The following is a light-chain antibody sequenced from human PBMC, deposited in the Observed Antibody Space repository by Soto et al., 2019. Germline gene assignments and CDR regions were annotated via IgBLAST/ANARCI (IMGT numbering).Light chain of an antibody. CDR3: AAWDDSLNGYV. J-gene: IGLJ1*01. CDR1: NSNIGSNS. Sequence: QAVVTQPPSASGTPGQRVTISCSGSNSNIGSNSVNWYQQLPGTAPKLLIYSNNQRPSGVSGRFAGYKSGTSASLAISGLQSEDEVEYYCAAWDDSLNGYVFGTGTKLTVL. V-gene: IGLV1-44*01. CDR2: SNN.